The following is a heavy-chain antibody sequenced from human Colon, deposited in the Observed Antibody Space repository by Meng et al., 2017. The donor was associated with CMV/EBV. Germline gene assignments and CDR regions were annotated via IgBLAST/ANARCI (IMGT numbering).Heavy chain of an antibody. D-gene: IGHD2-2*02. CDR3: ARFVVVPAAIPNYGMDV. J-gene: IGHJ6*02. CDR1: GYTFTSYD. V-gene: IGHV1-18*01. Sequence: ASVKVSCKASGYTFTSYDINWVRQATGQGLEWMGWISAYNGNTNYAQKLQGRVTMTTDTSTSTAYMELRSLRSDDTAVYYCARFVVVPAAIPNYGMDVWGQGTTVTVSS. CDR2: ISAYNGNT.